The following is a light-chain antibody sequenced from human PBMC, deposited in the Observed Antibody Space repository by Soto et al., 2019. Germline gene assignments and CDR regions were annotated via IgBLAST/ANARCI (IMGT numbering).Light chain of an antibody. CDR1: QSVSSN. CDR3: QQYMHWPRT. V-gene: IGKV3-15*01. CDR2: GAS. Sequence: EMVLTQSPFTLSVSPWERATLSCRASQSVSSNLAWYQHRPGQAPRLLIFGASTRATGVPARFSGGGSGTEFTLTISSLQSEDFALYYCQQYMHWPRTLGQGTKVDIK. J-gene: IGKJ1*01.